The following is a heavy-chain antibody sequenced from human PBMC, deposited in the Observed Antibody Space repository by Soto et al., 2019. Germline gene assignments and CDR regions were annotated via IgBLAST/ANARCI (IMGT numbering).Heavy chain of an antibody. D-gene: IGHD3-9*01. V-gene: IGHV4-39*01. CDR3: ASTYYDILTGNYYYYMDV. Sequence: TSETLSLTCTVSGGSISSSSYYWGWIRQPPGKGLEWIGSIYYSGSTYYNPSLKSRVTISVDTSKNQFSLKLSSVTAADTAVYYCASTYYDILTGNYYYYMDVWGKGTTVTVSS. J-gene: IGHJ6*03. CDR1: GGSISSSSYY. CDR2: IYYSGST.